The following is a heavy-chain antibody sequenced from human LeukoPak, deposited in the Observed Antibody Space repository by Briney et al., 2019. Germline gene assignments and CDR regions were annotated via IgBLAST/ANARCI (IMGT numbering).Heavy chain of an antibody. V-gene: IGHV3-30*04. CDR1: GFTFSSYA. D-gene: IGHD3-10*01. J-gene: IGHJ4*02. CDR2: ISYDGSNK. Sequence: GRSLRLSCAASGFTFSSYAMHWVRQAPGKGLEWVAVISYDGSNKYYADSVKGRFTISRDNSKNTLYLQMNSPRAEDTAVYYCAKDIGIYGSGSYYPDWGQGTLVTVSS. CDR3: AKDIGIYGSGSYYPD.